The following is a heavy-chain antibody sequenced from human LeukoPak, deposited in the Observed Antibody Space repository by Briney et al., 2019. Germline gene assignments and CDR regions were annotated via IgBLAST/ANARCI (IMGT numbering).Heavy chain of an antibody. V-gene: IGHV4-30-4*01. Sequence: SQTLSLTCTVSGGSISSGDYYWSWIRQPPGKGLEWIGYIYYSGSTYYNPSLKSRVTISVDTSKNQFSLKLSSVTAADTAVYYCASHSSGXXGSDYWGQGTLVTVSS. J-gene: IGHJ4*02. CDR3: ASHSSGXXGSDY. CDR2: IYYSGST. CDR1: GGSISSGDYY. D-gene: IGHD3-22*01.